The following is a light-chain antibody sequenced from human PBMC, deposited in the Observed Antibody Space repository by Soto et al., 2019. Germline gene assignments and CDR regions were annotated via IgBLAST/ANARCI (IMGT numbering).Light chain of an antibody. CDR3: QQYGSPPWA. CDR2: GAS. J-gene: IGKJ1*01. V-gene: IGKV3-20*01. CDR1: QRVSSNY. Sequence: ENVLTQSPGPLSLSPGERATLSCWASQRVSSNYLAWYQQRPGQAPRLLIYGASNRATGIPDRFSGSGSGTDFTLTISRLEPEDFAVYYCQQYGSPPWAFGQGTKVEIK.